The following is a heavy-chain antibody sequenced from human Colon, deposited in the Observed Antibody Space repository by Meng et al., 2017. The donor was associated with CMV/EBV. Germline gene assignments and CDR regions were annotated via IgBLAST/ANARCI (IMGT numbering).Heavy chain of an antibody. CDR2: INHSGST. V-gene: IGHV4-34*01. CDR3: ARGLYGSGRHQIDY. J-gene: IGHJ4*02. Sequence: QVQLQQWGAGLLKASGTLSLPCAVYGGSFSGYYWSWIRQPPGKGLEWIGEINHSGSTNYNPSLKSRVTISVDTSKNQFSLKLSSVTAADTAVYYCARGLYGSGRHQIDYWGQGTLVTVSS. D-gene: IGHD3-10*01. CDR1: GGSFSGYY.